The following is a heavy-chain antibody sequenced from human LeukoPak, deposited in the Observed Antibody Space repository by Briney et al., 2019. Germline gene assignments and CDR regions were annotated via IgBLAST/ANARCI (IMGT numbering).Heavy chain of an antibody. Sequence: SETLSLTCTVSGDSISSSSFYWGWIRQPPGKGLEWIGSIYYSGSTYYNPSLKGRVTISVDTSKNQFSLKLSSVTAADTAVYYCARLTTDYVWGSYRSGDDAFDIWGQGTMVTVSS. J-gene: IGHJ3*02. CDR2: IYYSGST. D-gene: IGHD3-16*02. CDR1: GDSISSSSFY. CDR3: ARLTTDYVWGSYRSGDDAFDI. V-gene: IGHV4-39*01.